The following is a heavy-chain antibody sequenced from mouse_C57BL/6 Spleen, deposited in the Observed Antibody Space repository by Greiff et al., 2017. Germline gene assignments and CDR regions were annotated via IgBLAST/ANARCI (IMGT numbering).Heavy chain of an antibody. CDR2: IYPGSGNT. V-gene: IGHV1-76*01. CDR1: GYTFTDYY. J-gene: IGHJ1*03. Sequence: QVQLQQSGAELVRPGASVKLSCKASGYTFTDYYINWVKQRPGQGLEWIARIYPGSGNTYYNEKFKGKATLPAEKSSSTAYMQLSSLTSEESAVYFFASPYHYGSNYVGYFDVWGTGTTVTVSS. CDR3: ASPYHYGSNYVGYFDV. D-gene: IGHD1-1*01.